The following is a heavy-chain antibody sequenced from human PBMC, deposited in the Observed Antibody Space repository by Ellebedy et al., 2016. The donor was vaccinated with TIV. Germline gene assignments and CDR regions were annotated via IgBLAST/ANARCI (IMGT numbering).Heavy chain of an antibody. J-gene: IGHJ4*02. CDR2: IYSGGST. Sequence: GESLKISCAASGFTVSSNYMSWVRQAPGKGLEWVSLIYSGGSTYYADSVKGRFTISRDNSKNTLYLQMNSLRAEDTAVYYCARDFSSSWYWGLHYWGQGTLVTVSS. CDR1: GFTVSSNY. CDR3: ARDFSSSWYWGLHY. V-gene: IGHV3-66*01. D-gene: IGHD6-13*01.